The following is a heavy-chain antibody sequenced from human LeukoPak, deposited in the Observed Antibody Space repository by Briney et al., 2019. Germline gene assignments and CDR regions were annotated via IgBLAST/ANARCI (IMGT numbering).Heavy chain of an antibody. V-gene: IGHV1-69*01. Sequence: SVKVSCKASGGTFSSYAISWVRQAPGQGLEWMGGIMPIFGTANYAQKFQGRVTITADESTSTAYMELSSLRSEDTAVYYCARSRGDGLLGIDYWGQGTLVTVSS. CDR1: GGTFSSYA. CDR2: IMPIFGTA. J-gene: IGHJ4*02. CDR3: ARSRGDGLLGIDY. D-gene: IGHD3/OR15-3a*01.